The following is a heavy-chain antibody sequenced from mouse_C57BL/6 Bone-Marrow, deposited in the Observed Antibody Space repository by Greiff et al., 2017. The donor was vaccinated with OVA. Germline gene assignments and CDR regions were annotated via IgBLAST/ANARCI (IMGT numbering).Heavy chain of an antibody. J-gene: IGHJ2*01. D-gene: IGHD1-1*01. Sequence: EVKVVESGGGLVKPGGSLKLSCAASGFTFSDYGMHWVRQAPEKGLEWVAYISSGSSTIYYADTVKGRFTISRDNAKNTLFLQMTSLRSEDTAMYYCAREGLCYYGTLDYWGQVTTLTVSS. CDR3: AREGLCYYGTLDY. CDR2: ISSGSSTI. CDR1: GFTFSDYG. V-gene: IGHV5-17*01.